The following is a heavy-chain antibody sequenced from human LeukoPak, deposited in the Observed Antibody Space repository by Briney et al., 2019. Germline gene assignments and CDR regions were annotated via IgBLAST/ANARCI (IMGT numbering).Heavy chain of an antibody. CDR2: ISSSSSYI. V-gene: IGHV3-21*01. J-gene: IGHJ4*02. Sequence: GGSLRLSCAASGFTFSSYSMNWVRQAPGQGQELDSSISSSSSYIYYADSVKGRFTISRDNAKNSLYLQMNSLRAEDTAVYYCARGITMIVVVHAFDYWGQGTLVTVSS. CDR1: GFTFSSYS. D-gene: IGHD3-22*01. CDR3: ARGITMIVVVHAFDY.